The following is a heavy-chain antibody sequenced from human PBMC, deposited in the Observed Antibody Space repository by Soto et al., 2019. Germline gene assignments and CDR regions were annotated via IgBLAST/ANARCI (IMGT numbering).Heavy chain of an antibody. CDR1: GYTFTSYY. Sequence: GASVKVSCKASGYTFTSYYRHWVRQAPGQGLEWMGIINPSGGSTSYAQKFQGRVTMTRDTSTSTVYMELSSLRSEDTAVYYCARVEMGVRTFDPWGQGTLVTVSS. D-gene: IGHD2-8*01. CDR3: ARVEMGVRTFDP. V-gene: IGHV1-46*01. CDR2: INPSGGST. J-gene: IGHJ5*02.